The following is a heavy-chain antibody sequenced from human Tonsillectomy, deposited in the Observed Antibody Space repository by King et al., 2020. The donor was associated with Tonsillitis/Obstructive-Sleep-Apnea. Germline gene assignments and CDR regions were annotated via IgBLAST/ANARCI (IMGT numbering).Heavy chain of an antibody. CDR1: GYTFTSYD. J-gene: IGHJ4*02. D-gene: IGHD2-15*01. Sequence: QVQLVESGAEVKKPGASVKVSCKASGYTFTSYDINWVRQATGQGLEWMGCMNPKNGNTGYAQKFQGRVTMTRNTSKSTAYMELSSLRSEDTAVYYCARVAGGGYYFDYWGQGALITVSS. CDR3: ARVAGGGYYFDY. CDR2: MNPKNGNT. V-gene: IGHV1-8*01.